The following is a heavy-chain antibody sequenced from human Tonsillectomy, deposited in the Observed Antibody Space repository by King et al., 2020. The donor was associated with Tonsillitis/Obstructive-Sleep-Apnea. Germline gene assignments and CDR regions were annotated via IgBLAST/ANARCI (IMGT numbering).Heavy chain of an antibody. Sequence: VQLVESGGGLVQPGGSLRLSCAASGFTFSSYWMHWVRQAPGKGLVWVSRINSDGSSTSYADSVKGRFTISRDNAKNTLYLQMNSLRAEDTAVYYCASRTSTWDDAFDIWGQGTMVTVSS. J-gene: IGHJ3*02. CDR2: INSDGSST. CDR1: GFTFSSYW. V-gene: IGHV3-74*01. CDR3: ASRTSTWDDAFDI. D-gene: IGHD1-26*01.